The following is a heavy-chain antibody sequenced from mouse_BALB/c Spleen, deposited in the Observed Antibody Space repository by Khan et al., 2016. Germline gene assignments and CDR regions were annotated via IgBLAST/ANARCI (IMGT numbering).Heavy chain of an antibody. CDR3: TRAGYDYPFAY. J-gene: IGHJ3*01. Sequence: QVQLKQSGAELVRSGASVKLSCTASDFNIKDYYMHWVKQRPGQGLEWIGEINPSNGDTNFNERFKSKATLTVDKSSSTTYMQFSSLTSEDSAVYYCTRAGYDYPFAYWGQGTLVTVSA. CDR2: INPSNGDT. V-gene: IGHV1S81*02. D-gene: IGHD2-4*01. CDR1: DFNIKDYY.